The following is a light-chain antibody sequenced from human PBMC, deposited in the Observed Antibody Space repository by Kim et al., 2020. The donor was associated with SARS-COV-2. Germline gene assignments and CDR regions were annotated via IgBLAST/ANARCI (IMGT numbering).Light chain of an antibody. CDR3: QQSDSFPYT. V-gene: IGKV1D-12*01. CDR2: DAS. J-gene: IGKJ2*01. Sequence: SGSIGDRVTITCRASQDIKKWLAWYQQRPGKAPKLLIHDASTLQSGVPLRFSASGSGTHFTLSISSLQPEDFATYYCQQSDSFPYTFGQGTKLEIK. CDR1: QDIKKW.